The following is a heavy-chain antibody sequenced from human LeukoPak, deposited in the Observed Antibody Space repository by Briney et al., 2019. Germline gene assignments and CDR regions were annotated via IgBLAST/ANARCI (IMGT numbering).Heavy chain of an antibody. V-gene: IGHV4-4*07. D-gene: IGHD3-16*01. CDR2: VFTDGSS. Sequence: PSAPLSLTCSVAGGSIPGYFWSWLRQPAGEGLQCFGRVFTDGSSNYNPSLKGRVTMSVDTSTNQFSLKLSTVTAADTAVYYCARDLGLSLDYWGQGTLVTVSS. J-gene: IGHJ4*02. CDR3: ARDLGLSLDY. CDR1: GGSIPGYF.